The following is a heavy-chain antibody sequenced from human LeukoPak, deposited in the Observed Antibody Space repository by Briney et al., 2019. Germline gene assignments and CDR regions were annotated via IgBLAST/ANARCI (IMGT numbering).Heavy chain of an antibody. CDR2: INPNSGGT. V-gene: IGHV1-2*06. CDR1: GYTFTGYY. Sequence: ASAKVSCKASGYTFTGYYMHWVRQAPGQGLEWMGRINPNSGGTNYAQKFQGRVTMTRDTSISTAYMELSRLRSDDTAVYYCARGGYGDPGPPDYWGQGTLVTVSS. J-gene: IGHJ4*02. CDR3: ARGGYGDPGPPDY. D-gene: IGHD4-17*01.